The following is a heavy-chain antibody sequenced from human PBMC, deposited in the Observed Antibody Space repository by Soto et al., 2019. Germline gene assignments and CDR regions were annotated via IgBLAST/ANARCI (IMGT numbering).Heavy chain of an antibody. Sequence: GGSLRLSCAASGFTFSSYSMNWVRQAPGKGLEWVSYISSSSSTIYYADSVKGRFTISRDNSRNMLYLQMNSLRAEDTAVFYCAKERSSGWSLDYWGQGTLVTVSS. J-gene: IGHJ4*02. CDR3: AKERSSGWSLDY. V-gene: IGHV3-48*01. CDR1: GFTFSSYS. D-gene: IGHD6-19*01. CDR2: ISSSSSTI.